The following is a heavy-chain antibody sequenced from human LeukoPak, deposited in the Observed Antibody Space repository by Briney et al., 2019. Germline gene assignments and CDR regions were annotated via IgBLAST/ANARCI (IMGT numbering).Heavy chain of an antibody. J-gene: IGHJ5*02. CDR3: ARGPRREFYYDSSGYRNWFDP. D-gene: IGHD3-22*01. CDR1: GFTFSTYA. CDR2: VSYDGNNK. V-gene: IGHV3-30*04. Sequence: PGGSLRLSCAASGFTFSTYAMHWVRQAPGKGLEWVAVVSYDGNNKFYADSMKGRFTISRDNSKNTLYLQMNSLRAEDTAAYYCARGPRREFYYDSSGYRNWFDPWGQGTLVTVSS.